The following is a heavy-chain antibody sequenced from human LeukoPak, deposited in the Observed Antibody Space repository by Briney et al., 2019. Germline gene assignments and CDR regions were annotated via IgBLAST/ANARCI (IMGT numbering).Heavy chain of an antibody. Sequence: SETLSLTCTVSGGSISSGDYYWSWIRQPPGKGLEWIGYIYYSGSTYYNPSLKSRVTISVDTSKNQFSMKLSSVTAADTAVYYCARSQTDYDILTGYYSYYGMDVWGQGTTVTVSS. J-gene: IGHJ6*02. D-gene: IGHD3-9*01. CDR2: IYYSGST. V-gene: IGHV4-30-4*01. CDR3: ARSQTDYDILTGYYSYYGMDV. CDR1: GGSISSGDYY.